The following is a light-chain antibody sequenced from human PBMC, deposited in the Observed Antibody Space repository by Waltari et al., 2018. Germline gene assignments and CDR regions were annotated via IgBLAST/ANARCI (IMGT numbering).Light chain of an antibody. CDR3: KQDDERPGT. CDR1: VHGDRNTY. CDR2: RAS. V-gene: IGKV2-30*02. Sequence: VHGDRNTYLDWYQQKPGQPPRCLIYRASTRDSGVPDRFSGSGSGTDFTLNISSLEAEDVAVYYCKQDDERPGTFGRGTKVEIK. J-gene: IGKJ4*01.